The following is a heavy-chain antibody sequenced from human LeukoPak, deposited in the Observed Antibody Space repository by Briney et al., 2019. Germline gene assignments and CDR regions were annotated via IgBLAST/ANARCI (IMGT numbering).Heavy chain of an antibody. D-gene: IGHD4-11*01. CDR1: GFTFSHYW. Sequence: GGSLRLSCAASGFTFSHYWMHWVRQAPGKGLEWVSRISGDGTTTACADSVKGRFALSRDNAKNTLYLQMTSLRAEDTAVYYCARDNSPGWFGPWGQGTLVTVSA. V-gene: IGHV3-74*01. J-gene: IGHJ5*02. CDR3: ARDNSPGWFGP. CDR2: ISGDGTTT.